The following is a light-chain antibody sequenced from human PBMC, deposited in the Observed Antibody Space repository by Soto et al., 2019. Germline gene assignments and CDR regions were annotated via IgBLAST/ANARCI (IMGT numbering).Light chain of an antibody. CDR3: QVWDSSSDRVV. V-gene: IGLV3-21*04. J-gene: IGLJ2*01. Sequence: SYELTQPPSVSVAPGKTARITCGGNNIGSKSVHWYQQKPGQAPVLVIYYESDRPSGIPERFSGSISGNTATLTISRVEAGDEADYYCQVWDSSSDRVVFGGGTKLTVL. CDR1: NIGSKS. CDR2: YES.